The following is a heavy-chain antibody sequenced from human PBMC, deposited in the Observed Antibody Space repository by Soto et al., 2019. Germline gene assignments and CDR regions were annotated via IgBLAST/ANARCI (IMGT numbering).Heavy chain of an antibody. CDR2: IIPISGTA. J-gene: IGHJ6*02. CDR1: GGTFSSYA. D-gene: IGHD2-2*01. Sequence: QVQLVQSGAEVKKPGSSVNVSCKASGGTFSSYAISWVRQAPGQGLEWMGGIIPISGTANYAQKCQGRVTITADESTNMELSSLRSEDTAVYYCARSQGSSTSLEIYYYYYYGMDVWGQGTTVTVSS. V-gene: IGHV1-69*01. CDR3: ARSQGSSTSLEIYYYYYYGMDV.